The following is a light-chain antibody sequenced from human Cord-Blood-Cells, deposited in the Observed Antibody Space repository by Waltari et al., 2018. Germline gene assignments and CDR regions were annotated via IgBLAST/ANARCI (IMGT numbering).Light chain of an antibody. CDR1: SRDVGGYHY. J-gene: IGLJ2*01. Sequence: QSALTQPASVSGSPGQSITISCTGTSRDVGGYHYVSWYQQHPGKAPKRMIYYVSNRPSGVSNRFSGSKSGNTASLTISGLQAEDEADYYCSSYTSSSTYVVFGGGTKLTVL. CDR2: YVS. V-gene: IGLV2-14*01. CDR3: SSYTSSSTYVV.